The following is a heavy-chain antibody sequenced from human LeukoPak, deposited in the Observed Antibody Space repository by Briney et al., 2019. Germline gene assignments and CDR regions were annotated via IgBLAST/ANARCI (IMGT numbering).Heavy chain of an antibody. V-gene: IGHV1-69*13. CDR1: GGTFSSYA. J-gene: IGHJ4*02. CDR2: IIPIFSTA. D-gene: IGHD4-17*01. CDR3: ARDSYGDYVYYFDY. Sequence: VKVSCKASGGTFSSYAISWVRQAPGQGLGWMGGIIPIFSTANYAQKFQGRVTITADKSTSTAYMELSSLRSEDTAVYYCARDSYGDYVYYFDYWGQGTLVTVSS.